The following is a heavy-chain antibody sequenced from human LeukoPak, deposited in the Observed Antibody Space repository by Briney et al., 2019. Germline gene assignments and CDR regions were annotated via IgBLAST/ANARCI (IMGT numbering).Heavy chain of an antibody. CDR2: INQDGSQR. Sequence: GGTLRLSCTASGFTFSDYWMTWVRQAPGKGPEWVAHINQDGSQRYYVDSVRGRFTISRDNAKNSLFLQMKGPRAEDTAVYYCARRGGSSSRRSPIDYWGQGALVTVSS. V-gene: IGHV3-7*01. J-gene: IGHJ4*02. CDR3: ARRGGSSSRRSPIDY. D-gene: IGHD6-6*01. CDR1: GFTFSDYW.